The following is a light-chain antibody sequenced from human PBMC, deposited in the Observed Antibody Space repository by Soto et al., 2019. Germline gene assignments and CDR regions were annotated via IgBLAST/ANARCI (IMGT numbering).Light chain of an antibody. J-gene: IGKJ3*01. CDR1: QGISSY. Sequence: AIRMTQSPSSFSASTGDRVTITCRASQGISSYLAWYQQKPGKAPKLLIYAASTLQSGVPSRFSGSGSGTDFTLTISCLQSEDFETYYCQQYYSYPHSTCGPGTKVDIK. CDR3: QQYYSYPHST. CDR2: AAS. V-gene: IGKV1-8*01.